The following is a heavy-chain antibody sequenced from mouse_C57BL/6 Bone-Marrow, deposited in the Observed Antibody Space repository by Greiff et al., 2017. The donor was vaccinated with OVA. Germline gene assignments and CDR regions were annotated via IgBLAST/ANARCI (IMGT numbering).Heavy chain of an antibody. D-gene: IGHD1-1*01. J-gene: IGHJ3*01. CDR2: ITHSGET. V-gene: IGHV12-3*01. CDR1: GFPITSGYY. Sequence: VQLVESGPGLVKPSQSLFLTCSITGFPITSGYYWIWIRQSPGKPLEWMGYITHSGETFYNPSLQSPISITRETSKNQFFLQLNSVTTEDTAMYYCAGDNSRSRGFAYWGQGTLVTVSA. CDR3: AGDNSRSRGFAY.